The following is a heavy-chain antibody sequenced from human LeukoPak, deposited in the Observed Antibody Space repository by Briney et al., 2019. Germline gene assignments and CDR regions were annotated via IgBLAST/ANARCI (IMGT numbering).Heavy chain of an antibody. CDR1: GDSMTSYY. Sequence: SETLSLTCTVSGDSMTSYYWSWIRQPPGKGLEWPGNIYYSGTSNYNPSLRSRVTISEDTSKNQFSLELNSVTVADTAVYYCARDGGHIAAANERNWFDPWGQGTLVTVSS. V-gene: IGHV4-59*12. CDR3: ARDGGHIAAANERNWFDP. D-gene: IGHD6-13*01. CDR2: IYYSGTS. J-gene: IGHJ5*02.